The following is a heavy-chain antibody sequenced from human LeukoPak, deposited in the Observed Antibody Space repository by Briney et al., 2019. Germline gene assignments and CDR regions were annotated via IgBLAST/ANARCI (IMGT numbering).Heavy chain of an antibody. CDR2: ISSSSSYI. CDR3: ARDARYCSSPSCYQYFDY. V-gene: IGHV3-21*01. J-gene: IGHJ4*02. D-gene: IGHD2-2*01. Sequence: GRSLRLSCAASGFTFSSYSMNWVRQAPGKGLEWVSSISSSSSYIYYADSVKGRFTISRDNAKNSLYLQMNSLRAEDTAVYYCARDARYCSSPSCYQYFDYWGQGTLVTVSS. CDR1: GFTFSSYS.